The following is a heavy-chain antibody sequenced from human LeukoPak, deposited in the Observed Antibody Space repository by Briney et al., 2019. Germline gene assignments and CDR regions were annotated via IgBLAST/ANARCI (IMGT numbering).Heavy chain of an antibody. CDR1: GGSIGSSSYY. J-gene: IGHJ5*02. V-gene: IGHV4-39*01. CDR2: IYYSGST. D-gene: IGHD6-13*01. Sequence: SETLSLTCTVSGGSIGSSSYYWGWIRQPPGKGLEWIGSIYYSGSTYYNPSLKSRVTISVDTSKNQFSLKLSSVTAADTAVYYCARRGGSSWFDPWGQGTLVTVSS. CDR3: ARRGGSSWFDP.